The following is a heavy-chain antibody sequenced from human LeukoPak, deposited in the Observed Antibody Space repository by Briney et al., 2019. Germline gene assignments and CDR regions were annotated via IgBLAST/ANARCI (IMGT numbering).Heavy chain of an antibody. V-gene: IGHV1-8*01. CDR2: MNPNSGST. CDR1: GYTFTSYD. J-gene: IGHJ6*02. Sequence: ASVKVSCKASGYTFTSYDINWVRQATGQGLEWMGWMNPNSGSTGYAQKFQGRVTMTRNTSISTAYMELSSLRSEDTAVYYCARGPGGDYILLYYYGMDVWGQGTTVTVSS. CDR3: ARGPGGDYILLYYYGMDV. D-gene: IGHD4-17*01.